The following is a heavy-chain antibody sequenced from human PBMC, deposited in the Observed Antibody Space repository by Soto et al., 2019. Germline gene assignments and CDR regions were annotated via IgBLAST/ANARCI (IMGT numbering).Heavy chain of an antibody. V-gene: IGHV6-1*01. CDR1: GDSVSSNSAA. J-gene: IGHJ4*02. Sequence: SQTLSLTCAISGDSVSSNSAALNLIMQSPSRGLEWLGRTYYRSKWYNDYAVSVKSRITINADTSKNQFSLQLNSVTPEDTAVYYCAREYYYDSSGYPGSFDYWGQGTLVTVSS. D-gene: IGHD3-22*01. CDR3: AREYYYDSSGYPGSFDY. CDR2: TYYRSKWYN.